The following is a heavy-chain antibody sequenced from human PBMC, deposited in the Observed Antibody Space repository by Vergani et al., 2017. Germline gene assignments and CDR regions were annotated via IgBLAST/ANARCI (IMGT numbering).Heavy chain of an antibody. V-gene: IGHV1-3*01. J-gene: IGHJ6*02. CDR3: AREHGNIRRGMDV. D-gene: IGHD4-23*01. CDR2: INAGNGNT. CDR1: GGTFSSYA. Sequence: QVQLVQSGAEVKKPGSSVKVSCKASGGTFSSYAISWVRQAPGQRLEWMGWINAGNGNTKYSQKFQGRVTITRDTSASTAYMELSSLRSEDTAVYYCAREHGNIRRGMDVWGQGTTVTVSS.